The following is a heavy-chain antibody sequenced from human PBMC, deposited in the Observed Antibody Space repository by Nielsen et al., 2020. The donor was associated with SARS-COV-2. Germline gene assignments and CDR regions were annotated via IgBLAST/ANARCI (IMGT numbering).Heavy chain of an antibody. D-gene: IGHD3-22*01. Sequence: GGSLRLSCAASGFTFGSYAMHWVRQAPGKGLEWVAVISYDGSNKYYADSVKGRFTISRDNSKNTLYLQMNSLRAEDTAVYYCARDSRYYDSSGYYFDAFDIWGQGTMVTVSS. V-gene: IGHV3-30-3*01. CDR1: GFTFGSYA. CDR3: ARDSRYYDSSGYYFDAFDI. CDR2: ISYDGSNK. J-gene: IGHJ3*02.